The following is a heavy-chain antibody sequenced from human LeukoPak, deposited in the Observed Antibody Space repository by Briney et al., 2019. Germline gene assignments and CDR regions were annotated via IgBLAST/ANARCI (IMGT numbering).Heavy chain of an antibody. Sequence: PGGSLRLSCAASGFSISNFWMHWVRQAPGKGLVWVSRINSDGSSTTYADSVKGRFTISRDNAKNSLYLQMNSLRAEDTAVYYCARIYYDSSGYRLFDYWGQGTLVTVSS. CDR1: GFSISNFW. J-gene: IGHJ4*02. CDR3: ARIYYDSSGYRLFDY. D-gene: IGHD3-22*01. CDR2: INSDGSST. V-gene: IGHV3-74*01.